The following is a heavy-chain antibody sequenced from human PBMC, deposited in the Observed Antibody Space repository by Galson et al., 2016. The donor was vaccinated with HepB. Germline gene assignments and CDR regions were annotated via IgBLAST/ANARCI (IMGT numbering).Heavy chain of an antibody. CDR1: GFAFKDYG. D-gene: IGHD3-22*01. Sequence: SLRLSCAASGFAFKDYGMHWVRQTPGEGLEWVALIFKDGSEKHYRDSVKGRFAISRDNAENTLWLQMSSLTVADTAVYYCLRDDSRLANAFDVWGQGTLVIVSS. CDR2: IFKDGSEK. J-gene: IGHJ3*01. V-gene: IGHV3-33*03. CDR3: LRDDSRLANAFDV.